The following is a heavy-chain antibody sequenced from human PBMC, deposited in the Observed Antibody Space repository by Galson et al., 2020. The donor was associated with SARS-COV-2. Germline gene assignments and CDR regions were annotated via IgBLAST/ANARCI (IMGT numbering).Heavy chain of an antibody. CDR1: GGSISSSNW. CDR3: ASLTYAFGWCDP. J-gene: IGHJ5*02. CDR2: IYHSGST. Sequence: ASETLSLTCAVSGGSISSSNWWSWVRQPPGKGLEWIGEIYHSGSTNYNPSLKSRVTISVDKSKNQFSLKLSSVTAADTAVYYCASLTYAFGWCDPWGQGTLVTVSS. D-gene: IGHD3-10*01. V-gene: IGHV4-4*02.